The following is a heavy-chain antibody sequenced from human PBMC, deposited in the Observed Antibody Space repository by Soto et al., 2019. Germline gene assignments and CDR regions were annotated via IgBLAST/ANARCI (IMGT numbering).Heavy chain of an antibody. CDR3: ARARETPDYGDYALSYYYYMDV. Sequence: SETLSLTCTVSGGSISSYYWSWIRQPPGKGLEWIGYIYYSGSTNYNPSLKSRVTISVDTSKNQFSLKLSSVTAADTAVYYCARARETPDYGDYALSYYYYMDVWGNGPRSPSP. D-gene: IGHD4-17*01. J-gene: IGHJ6*03. CDR2: IYYSGST. CDR1: GGSISSYY. V-gene: IGHV4-59*01.